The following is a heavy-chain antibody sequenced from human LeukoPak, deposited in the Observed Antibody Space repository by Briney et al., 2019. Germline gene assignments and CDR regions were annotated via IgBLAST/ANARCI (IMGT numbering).Heavy chain of an antibody. Sequence: GGTLRLSCAASGFTFSSYGMNWVRQAPGKGLEWVSSISSSSSYIYYADSVKGRFTISRDNARNSLYLQMNSLRAEDTAVYYCVRGKANYGSGSDVWGKGTTVTVSS. D-gene: IGHD3-10*01. V-gene: IGHV3-21*01. J-gene: IGHJ6*04. CDR1: GFTFSSYG. CDR3: VRGKANYGSGSDV. CDR2: ISSSSSYI.